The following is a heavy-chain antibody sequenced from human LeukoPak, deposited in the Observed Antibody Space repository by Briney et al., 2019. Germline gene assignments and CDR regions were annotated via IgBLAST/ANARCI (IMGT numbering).Heavy chain of an antibody. V-gene: IGHV3-30*02. CDR3: AKDLHYCSSTSCHYDVFDY. CDR2: IRYDGSNK. Sequence: GGSLRLSCAASGFTFSSYGMHWVRQAPGKGLEWVAFIRYDGSNKYYADSVKGRFTISRDNSKNTLYLQMNSLRAEDTAVYYCAKDLHYCSSTSCHYDVFDYWGQGTLVTVSS. J-gene: IGHJ4*02. CDR1: GFTFSSYG. D-gene: IGHD2-2*01.